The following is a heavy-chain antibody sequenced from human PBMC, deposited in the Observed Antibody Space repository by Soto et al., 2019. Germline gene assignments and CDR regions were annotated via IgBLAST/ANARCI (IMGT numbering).Heavy chain of an antibody. V-gene: IGHV1-69*04. Sequence: SVKVSCKASGGTFSSYTISWVRQAPGQGLEWMGRIIPILGIANYAQKFQGRVTITADKSTSTAYMELSSLRSEDTAVYCCARDFWSGSFGYWGQGTLVTVSS. D-gene: IGHD3-3*01. CDR2: IIPILGIA. J-gene: IGHJ4*02. CDR3: ARDFWSGSFGY. CDR1: GGTFSSYT.